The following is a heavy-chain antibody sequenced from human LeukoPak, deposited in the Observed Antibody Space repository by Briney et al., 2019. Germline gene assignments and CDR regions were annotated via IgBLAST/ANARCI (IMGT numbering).Heavy chain of an antibody. J-gene: IGHJ4*02. V-gene: IGHV4-39*07. CDR1: GGSISSSSYY. D-gene: IGHD3-16*02. CDR3: ARGRGYDYVWGSYRYFDY. CDR2: IYYSGST. Sequence: SETLSLTCTVSGGSISSSSYYWGWIRQPPGKGLEWIGSIYYSGSTYYNPSLKSRVTISVDTSKNQFSLKLSSVTAADTAVYYCARGRGYDYVWGSYRYFDYWGQGTLVTVSS.